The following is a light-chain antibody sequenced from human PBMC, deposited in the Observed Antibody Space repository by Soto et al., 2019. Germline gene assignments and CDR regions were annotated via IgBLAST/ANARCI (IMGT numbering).Light chain of an antibody. CDR1: SSDVGSYNL. V-gene: IGLV2-23*03. Sequence: QSALTQPASVSGSPGQSITISCTGTSSDVGSYNLVSWYQQHLGKAPKLMIYEGNKRPSGVSNRFSGSKSGNTASLTISGLQAEDEADYYCCSYAGSSTFDVVFGGGTKLTVL. CDR3: CSYAGSSTFDVV. J-gene: IGLJ2*01. CDR2: EGN.